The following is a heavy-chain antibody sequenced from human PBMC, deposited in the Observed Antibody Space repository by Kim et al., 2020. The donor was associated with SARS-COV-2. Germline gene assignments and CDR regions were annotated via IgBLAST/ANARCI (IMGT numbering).Heavy chain of an antibody. CDR1: GGSISSYY. J-gene: IGHJ4*02. CDR2: IYYSGST. CDR3: ARQAGVRGNFDY. D-gene: IGHD3-16*01. V-gene: IGHV4-59*01. Sequence: SETLSLTCTVSGGSISSYYWSWIRQPPGKGLEWIGYIYYSGSTNYNPSLKSRVTISVDTSKNQFSLKLSSVTAADTAVYYCARQAGVRGNFDYWGQGTLVTVSS.